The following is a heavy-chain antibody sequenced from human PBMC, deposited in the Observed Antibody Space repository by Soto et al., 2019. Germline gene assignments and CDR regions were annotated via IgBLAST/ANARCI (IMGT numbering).Heavy chain of an antibody. CDR2: ISYDGSNK. V-gene: IGHV3-30*18. D-gene: IGHD3-9*01. CDR1: GFTFGTYG. J-gene: IGHJ6*02. Sequence: QVQLVESGGGVVQPGRSLRLSCAASGFTFGTYGMHWVGQAPGKGLQWVALISYDGSNKYYADSVKGRFTISRDNSKNTLYLQMNSLRAEDSAVYYCAKAPGRITMFSPNYGMDVWGQGATVTVSS. CDR3: AKAPGRITMFSPNYGMDV.